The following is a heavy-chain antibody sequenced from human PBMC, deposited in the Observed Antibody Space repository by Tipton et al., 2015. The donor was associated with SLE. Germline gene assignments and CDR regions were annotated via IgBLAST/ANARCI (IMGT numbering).Heavy chain of an antibody. Sequence: SLRLSCAASGFTFSSYAMSWVRQAPGKGLEWVSSMSGSSSSSSSSNTYYADSVKGRFTISRDNSKNTLYLQMNSLRAEDTAVYYCTRSLDHWGQGMLVTASS. V-gene: IGHV3-23*01. CDR1: GFTFSSYA. CDR2: MSGSSSSSSSSNT. CDR3: TRSLDH. J-gene: IGHJ4*02.